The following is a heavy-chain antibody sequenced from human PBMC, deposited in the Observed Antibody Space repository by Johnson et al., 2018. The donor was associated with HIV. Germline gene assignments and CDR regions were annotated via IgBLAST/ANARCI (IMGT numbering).Heavy chain of an antibody. CDR2: ISGSGGST. J-gene: IGHJ3*02. CDR3: AKVGATVITPRGEAFDI. V-gene: IGHV3-11*04. CDR1: GFVFSDSH. D-gene: IGHD4-23*01. Sequence: SCVASGFVFSDSHMSWIRQAPGKGLEWVSAISGSGGSTYYADSVKGRFTISRDNAKNTLYLQMESLRVEDTAGYYCAKVGATVITPRGEAFDIWGQGTMVTVSS.